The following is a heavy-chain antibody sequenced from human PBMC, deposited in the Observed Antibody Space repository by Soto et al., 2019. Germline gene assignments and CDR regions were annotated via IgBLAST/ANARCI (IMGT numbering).Heavy chain of an antibody. CDR3: ARTTAVEMATTYYFDY. J-gene: IGHJ4*02. V-gene: IGHV1-2*04. CDR1: GYTFTGYY. CDR2: INPNSGGT. Sequence: SVKVSCKASGYTFTGYYMHWVRQAPGQGLEWMGWINPNSGGTNYAQKFQGWVTMTRDTSISTAYMELSRLRSDDTAVYYCARTTAVEMATTYYFDYWGQGTLVTVSS. D-gene: IGHD5-12*01.